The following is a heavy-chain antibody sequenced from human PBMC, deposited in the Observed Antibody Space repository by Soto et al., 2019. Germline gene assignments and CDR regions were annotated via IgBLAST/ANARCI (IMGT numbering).Heavy chain of an antibody. D-gene: IGHD6-13*01. CDR3: ARRGYGSRWPNVYMDV. V-gene: IGHV3-64*01. Sequence: EAQLVESGGGLFQPGGSLRLSCAASGFTFSNYEMHWVRQAPGKGLEYVSGISNNGAHTDYAKSVKGRFTISRDNSENTLYLHMGSLRAEDMALYYCARRGYGSRWPNVYMDVWGKGTTVTVSS. CDR2: ISNNGAHT. CDR1: GFTFSNYE. J-gene: IGHJ6*03.